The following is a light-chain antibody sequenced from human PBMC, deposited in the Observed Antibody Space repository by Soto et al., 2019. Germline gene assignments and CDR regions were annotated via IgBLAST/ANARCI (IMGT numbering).Light chain of an antibody. CDR3: QQYGSSPPEKT. CDR2: GAS. J-gene: IGKJ1*01. Sequence: EIVLTQSPGTLSLSPGERATLSCRASQSVNNNFLAWYQQKPGQAPRLLIYGASRRATGIPDRFSGSGSGTDFTLTISRLEPEDFAMYYCQQYGSSPPEKTFGQGTKVEIK. V-gene: IGKV3-20*01. CDR1: QSVNNNF.